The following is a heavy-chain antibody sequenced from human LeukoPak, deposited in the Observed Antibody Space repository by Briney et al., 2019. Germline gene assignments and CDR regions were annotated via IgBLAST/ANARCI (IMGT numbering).Heavy chain of an antibody. J-gene: IGHJ3*02. D-gene: IGHD3-10*01. CDR1: GYTFTGYY. CDR2: INPNSGGT. V-gene: IGHV1-2*02. CDR3: ARGPERGFGDHDAFDI. Sequence: ASVKVSCKASGYTFTGYYMHWVRQAPGQGLEWMGWINPNSGGTNYAQKFQGRVTMTRDTSISTAYMELSRLRSDDTAVYYCARGPERGFGDHDAFDIWGQGTMVTVSS.